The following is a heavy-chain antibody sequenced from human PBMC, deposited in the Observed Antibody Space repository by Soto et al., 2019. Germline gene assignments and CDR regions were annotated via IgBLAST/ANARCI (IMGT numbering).Heavy chain of an antibody. D-gene: IGHD3-10*01. CDR2: IYHSGST. Sequence: SETLSLTCAVYGGSFSGYYWSWIRQPPGKGLEWIGEIYHSGSTNYNPSLKSRVTISVDKSKNQFSLKLSSVTAADTAVYYCAVQMVRGSIEDYYYYYGMDVWGQGTTVTVS. V-gene: IGHV4-34*01. J-gene: IGHJ6*02. CDR3: AVQMVRGSIEDYYYYYGMDV. CDR1: GGSFSGYY.